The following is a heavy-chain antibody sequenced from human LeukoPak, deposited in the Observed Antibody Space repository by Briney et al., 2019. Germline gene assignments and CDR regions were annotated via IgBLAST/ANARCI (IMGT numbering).Heavy chain of an antibody. J-gene: IGHJ4*02. Sequence: ASVKVSCKASGYTFTGYYMHWVRQAPGQGLEWMGWINPSGGSTSYAQKFQGRVTMTRDTSTSTVYMELSSLRSEDTAVYYCARLKWELGPFDYWGQGTLVTVSS. CDR1: GYTFTGYY. CDR2: INPSGGST. CDR3: ARLKWELGPFDY. D-gene: IGHD1-26*01. V-gene: IGHV1-46*01.